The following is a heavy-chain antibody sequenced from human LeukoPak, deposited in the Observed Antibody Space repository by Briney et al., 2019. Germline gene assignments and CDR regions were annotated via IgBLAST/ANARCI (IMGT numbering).Heavy chain of an antibody. CDR1: GFTFSSYA. CDR3: ARAPYYYDSSGPSDY. J-gene: IGHJ4*02. V-gene: IGHV3-30*04. Sequence: GRSLRLSCAASGFTFSSYAMHWVRQAPGKGLEWVAVISYDGSNKYYADSVKGRFTISRDNSKNTLYLQMNSLRAEDTAVYYCARAPYYYDSSGPSDYWGQGTLVTVSS. D-gene: IGHD3-22*01. CDR2: ISYDGSNK.